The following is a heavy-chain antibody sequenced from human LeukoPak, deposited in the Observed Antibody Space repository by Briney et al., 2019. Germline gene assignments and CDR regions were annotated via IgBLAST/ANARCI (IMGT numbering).Heavy chain of an antibody. CDR2: IYNTGAYT. Sequence: PGGSLRLSCAASGFTFSVAAMTWVRQASGKRLEWVSTIYNTGAYTYSADSVKGRFTISRDNSKDTLYLQMNSLRAEDTAVYYCAKCGSGWSHFDYCGQGTLVTVSS. D-gene: IGHD6-19*01. V-gene: IGHV3-23*01. CDR3: AKCGSGWSHFDY. J-gene: IGHJ4*02. CDR1: GFTFSVAA.